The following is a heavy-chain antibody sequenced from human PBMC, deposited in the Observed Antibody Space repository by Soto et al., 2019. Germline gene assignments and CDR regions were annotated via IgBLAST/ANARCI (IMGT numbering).Heavy chain of an antibody. Sequence: GESLNISCKGSGYSFTSYWISWVRQMPGKGLEWMGSIYPSDSDTRYSPSFQGQVTISADKSISTAYLQWSSLKASDTAMYYCATLFWSGYYTPYYFDYWGQGTLVTVSS. CDR2: IYPSDSDT. D-gene: IGHD3-3*01. CDR1: GYSFTSYW. V-gene: IGHV5-51*01. J-gene: IGHJ4*02. CDR3: ATLFWSGYYTPYYFDY.